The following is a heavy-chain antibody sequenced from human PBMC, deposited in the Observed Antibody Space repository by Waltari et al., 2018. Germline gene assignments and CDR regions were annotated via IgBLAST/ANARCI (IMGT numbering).Heavy chain of an antibody. CDR2: ISSGSSYI. V-gene: IGHV3-21*01. J-gene: IGHJ4*02. CDR3: AREWGVMVGTAGFYFDY. D-gene: IGHD2-15*01. Sequence: EVQLVGSGGGLVKPGGSPRLSCAASGFTFSSYTMNWVRQAPGKGLECVSSISSGSSYIYYAASVKGRFTISRDNAKNSLYLQMNSLRVEDTAVYYCAREWGVMVGTAGFYFDYWGQGALVTVSS. CDR1: GFTFSSYT.